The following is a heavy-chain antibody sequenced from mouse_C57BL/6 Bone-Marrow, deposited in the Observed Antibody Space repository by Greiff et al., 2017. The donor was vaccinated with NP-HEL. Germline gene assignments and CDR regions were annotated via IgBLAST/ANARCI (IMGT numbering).Heavy chain of an antibody. CDR2: IYPGDGDT. V-gene: IGHV1-82*01. D-gene: IGHD1-1*01. CDR1: GYAFSSSW. CDR3: ARGEITTVVGYFDV. Sequence: VQLVESGPELVKPGASVKISCKASGYAFSSSWMNWVKQRPGKGLEWIGRIYPGDGDTNYNGKFKGKATLTADKSSSTAYMQLSSLTSEDSAVYFCARGEITTVVGYFDVWGTGTTVTVSS. J-gene: IGHJ1*03.